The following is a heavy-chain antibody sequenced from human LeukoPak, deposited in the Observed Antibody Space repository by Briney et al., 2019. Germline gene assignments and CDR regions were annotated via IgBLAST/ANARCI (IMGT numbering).Heavy chain of an antibody. CDR3: ARRHGSGWYGFLGYYFDY. Sequence: KPSETLSLTCAVYGGSFSGYYWSWIRQPPGKGLEWIGEINHSGSTNYNPSLKSRVTISVDTSKNQFSLKLSSVTAADTAVYYCARRHGSGWYGFLGYYFDYWGQGTLVTVSS. D-gene: IGHD6-19*01. CDR1: GGSFSGYY. V-gene: IGHV4-34*01. J-gene: IGHJ4*02. CDR2: INHSGST.